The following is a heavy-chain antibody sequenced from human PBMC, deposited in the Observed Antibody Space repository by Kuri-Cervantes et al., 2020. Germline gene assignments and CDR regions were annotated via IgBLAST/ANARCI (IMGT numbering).Heavy chain of an antibody. CDR3: AREMITITTFFDF. V-gene: IGHV4-61*01. Sequence: SETLSLTCTVSGASVSSGCYYWSWIRQPPGKGLEWIGYVYHSRSTNYNPSLESRVTISLDTSNNQFSLRLSSVTAADTAVYYCAREMITITTFFDFWGQGTLVTVSS. J-gene: IGHJ4*02. CDR1: GASVSSGCYY. D-gene: IGHD4-11*01. CDR2: VYHSRST.